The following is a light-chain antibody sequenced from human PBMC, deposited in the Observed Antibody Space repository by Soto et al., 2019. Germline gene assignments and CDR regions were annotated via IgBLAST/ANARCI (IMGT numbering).Light chain of an antibody. V-gene: IGKV3-11*01. Sequence: EIVMTQSPATLSLSPGERTTLSCRASQSVSSYVAWYQQKPGQAHRLLIYDASNRATGIPARFSGSGSGTDFTLTISSLEPEDVAVYYCQQRSNWPRTFGQGTKVELK. CDR1: QSVSSY. CDR2: DAS. J-gene: IGKJ1*01. CDR3: QQRSNWPRT.